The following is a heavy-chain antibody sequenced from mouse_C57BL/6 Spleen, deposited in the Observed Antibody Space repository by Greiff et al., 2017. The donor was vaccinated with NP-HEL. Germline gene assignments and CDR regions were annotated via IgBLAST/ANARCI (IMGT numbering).Heavy chain of an antibody. V-gene: IGHV2-2*01. CDR3: ARSLYGSSYVSWYFDV. D-gene: IGHD1-1*01. CDR2: IWSGGNT. J-gene: IGHJ1*03. CDR1: GFSLNSYG. Sequence: VQLQQSGPGLVQPSQSLSITCTVSGFSLNSYGVYWVRQSPGKGLEWLGVIWSGGNTDYNAAFISRLSISKDNSKSQVFVKMNSLQVDDTAIYYCARSLYGSSYVSWYFDVWGTGTTVTVSS.